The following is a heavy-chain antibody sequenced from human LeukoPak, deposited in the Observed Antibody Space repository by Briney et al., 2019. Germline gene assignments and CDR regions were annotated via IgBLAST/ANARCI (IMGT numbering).Heavy chain of an antibody. CDR2: IYSGGST. D-gene: IGHD4-17*01. V-gene: IGHV3-53*01. Sequence: PGGSLRLSCAASGFTVSSNYMSWVRQAPGKGLEWVSVIYSGGSTYYADSVKGRVTISRDTSKNTLYLQMTSLRAEDTAVYYCARENKDYDEYSDAFDIWGQGTMVTVSS. J-gene: IGHJ3*02. CDR1: GFTVSSNY. CDR3: ARENKDYDEYSDAFDI.